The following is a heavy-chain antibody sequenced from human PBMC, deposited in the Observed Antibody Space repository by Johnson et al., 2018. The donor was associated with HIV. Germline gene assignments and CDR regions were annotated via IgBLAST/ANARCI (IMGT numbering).Heavy chain of an antibody. CDR3: ARGRSGILILDDAFDI. CDR1: GFTFSSYW. Sequence: VQLVESVGGVVRPGGSLRLSCAASGFTFSSYWMHWVRQAPGKGLVWVSRINSDGSSTSYADSVKGRFTISRDNSKNTLYLEMNIMRAEDTAVYYCARGRSGILILDDAFDIWGQGTMVTVSS. V-gene: IGHV3-74*02. CDR2: INSDGSST. D-gene: IGHD1-14*01. J-gene: IGHJ3*02.